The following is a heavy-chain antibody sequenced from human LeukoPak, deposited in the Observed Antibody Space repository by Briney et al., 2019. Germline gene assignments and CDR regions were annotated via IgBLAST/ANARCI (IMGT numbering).Heavy chain of an antibody. CDR1: GGTFSSYA. CDR2: IIPIFGTA. Sequence: GASVKVSCKASGGTFSSYAISWVRQAPGQGLEWMGGIIPIFGTANYAQKFQGRVTITADESTSTAYMELSSLRSEDTAVYYCARGYDSSGYFGLEYFQHWGQGTLVTVSS. V-gene: IGHV1-69*13. CDR3: ARGYDSSGYFGLEYFQH. D-gene: IGHD3-22*01. J-gene: IGHJ1*01.